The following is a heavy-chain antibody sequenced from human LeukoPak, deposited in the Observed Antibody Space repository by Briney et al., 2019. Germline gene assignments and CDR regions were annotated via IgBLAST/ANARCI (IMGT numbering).Heavy chain of an antibody. V-gene: IGHV1-24*01. D-gene: IGHD5-18*01. CDR3: ARDEREWIQLAGRI. CDR1: GYTLTELS. CDR2: FDPEDGET. J-gene: IGHJ3*02. Sequence: ASVKVSCKVSGYTLTELSMHWVRQAPGKGLEWMGGFDPEDGETIYAQKFQGRVTMTEDTSTDTAYMELRSLRSDDTAVYYCARDEREWIQLAGRIWGQGTMVIVSS.